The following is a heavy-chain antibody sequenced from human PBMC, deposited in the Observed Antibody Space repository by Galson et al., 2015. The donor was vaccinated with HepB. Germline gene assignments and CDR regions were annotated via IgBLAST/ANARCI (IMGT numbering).Heavy chain of an antibody. Sequence: ETLSLTCTVSGTSISRGNWWTWVRHSPGNGLEWIGEVFHTGNTNYNPSLESRVSISVDTAENHFSLTLNSVTAADTAVYYCARDNVAVAANLDYWGQGIPVTVSS. CDR1: GTSISRGNW. CDR2: VFHTGNT. D-gene: IGHD2-15*01. J-gene: IGHJ4*02. CDR3: ARDNVAVAANLDY. V-gene: IGHV4-4*02.